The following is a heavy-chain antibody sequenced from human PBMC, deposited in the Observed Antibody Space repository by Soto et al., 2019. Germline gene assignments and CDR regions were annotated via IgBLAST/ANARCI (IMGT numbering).Heavy chain of an antibody. J-gene: IGHJ4*02. Sequence: QVQLVQSGAEVKKPGASVKVSCKASGYTFTSYYMHWVRQAPGQGLEWMGIINPSGGSTSYAQKSQGRVTMTRDTSTSTVYMELSSLRSEDTAVYYCASQEELPYSSLDYWGQGTLVTVSS. CDR3: ASQEELPYSSLDY. CDR2: INPSGGST. D-gene: IGHD1-7*01. CDR1: GYTFTSYY. V-gene: IGHV1-46*01.